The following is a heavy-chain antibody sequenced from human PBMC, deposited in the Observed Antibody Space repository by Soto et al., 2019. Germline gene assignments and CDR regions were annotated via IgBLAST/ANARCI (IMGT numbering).Heavy chain of an antibody. CDR1: GGPISGSGYS. D-gene: IGHD3-3*01. CDR2: IYHSGTT. J-gene: IGHJ5*01. V-gene: IGHV4-30-2*06. CDR3: GRSALIPEWIVNWVDP. Sequence: SETLSLSCAVSGGPISGSGYSWSWIRQSPGKGLEWIGYIYHSGTTYYNPSLLKRITISVDKSKNQFSLKLRSVTAADTAVYYCGRSALIPEWIVNWVDPWGQGTRVT.